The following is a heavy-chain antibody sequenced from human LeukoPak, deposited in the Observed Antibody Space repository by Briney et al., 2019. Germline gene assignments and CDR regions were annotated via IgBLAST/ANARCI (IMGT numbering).Heavy chain of an antibody. CDR2: ISSSSSTI. CDR1: GFTFSSYS. V-gene: IGHV3-48*04. J-gene: IGHJ4*02. D-gene: IGHD5-18*01. Sequence: PGGSLRLSCAASGFTFSSYSMNWVRQAPGKGLEWVSYISSSSSTIYYADSVKGRFTISRDNAKNSLYLQMNSLRAEDTAVYYCARAVDTGSPYLDYWGQGTLVTVSS. CDR3: ARAVDTGSPYLDY.